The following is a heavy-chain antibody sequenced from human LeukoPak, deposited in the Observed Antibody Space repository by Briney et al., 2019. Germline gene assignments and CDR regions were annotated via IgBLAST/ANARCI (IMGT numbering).Heavy chain of an antibody. Sequence: SETLSLTCTVSGGSISTFYWSWIRQPPGKGLEWVGYIYHRGSATYNPSLKSRVAISLDTSKNQFSLKLSSVTAADTAVYYCARGGAYYTSGSYLGYWGQGTLVTVSS. CDR3: ARGGAYYTSGSYLGY. J-gene: IGHJ4*02. V-gene: IGHV4-59*01. CDR1: GGSISTFY. CDR2: IYHRGSA. D-gene: IGHD3-10*01.